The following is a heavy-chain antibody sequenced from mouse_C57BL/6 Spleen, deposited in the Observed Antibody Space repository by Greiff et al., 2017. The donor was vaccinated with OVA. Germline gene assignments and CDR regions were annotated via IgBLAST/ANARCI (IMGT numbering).Heavy chain of an antibody. Sequence: QVQLQQSGAELVRPGASVTLSCKASGYTFTDYEMHWVKQTPVHGLEWIGAIDPETGGTAYNQKFKGKAILTADKSSSTAYMELRSLTSEDSAVYYCTRSGLRRGGGYFGYWGQGTTLTVSS. CDR1: GYTFTDYE. CDR3: TRSGLRRGGGYFGY. V-gene: IGHV1-15*01. D-gene: IGHD2-2*01. J-gene: IGHJ2*01. CDR2: IDPETGGT.